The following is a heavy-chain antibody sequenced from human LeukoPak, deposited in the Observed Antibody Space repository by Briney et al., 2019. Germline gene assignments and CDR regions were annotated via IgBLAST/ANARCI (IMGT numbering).Heavy chain of an antibody. CDR1: GFTFSRYA. Sequence: GGSLRLSCAASGFTFSRYAMSWVRQAPGKGLEWVSGISGSGGSTYYADSVKGRFTISRDNSKNTLFLQMNSLRAEDTAVYYCAKGRYSNSWYSDYWGQGTLVTVSS. D-gene: IGHD6-13*01. CDR3: AKGRYSNSWYSDY. J-gene: IGHJ4*02. CDR2: ISGSGGST. V-gene: IGHV3-23*01.